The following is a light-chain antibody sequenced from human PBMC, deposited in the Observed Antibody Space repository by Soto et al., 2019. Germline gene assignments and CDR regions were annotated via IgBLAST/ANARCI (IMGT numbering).Light chain of an antibody. Sequence: EIVLTQSPGTLSLSPGERATLSCRASQSVRSSYLAWYQQKPGQAPRLLIYGASSRATGIPDRFSGSGSGTDFTLSITRLEPEDFAVYYCQQYSSSPPGLTFGGGTKVEIK. CDR2: GAS. J-gene: IGKJ4*01. V-gene: IGKV3-20*01. CDR3: QQYSSSPPGLT. CDR1: QSVRSSY.